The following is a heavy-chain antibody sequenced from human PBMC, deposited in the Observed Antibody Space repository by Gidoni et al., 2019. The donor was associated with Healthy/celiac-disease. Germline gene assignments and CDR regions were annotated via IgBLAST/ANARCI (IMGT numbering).Heavy chain of an antibody. CDR1: GFTFSSYA. CDR2: ISYDGSNK. CDR3: ARDLAPRGVAVAGSNY. Sequence: QVQLVESGGGVVQPGRSLRLSCAASGFTFSSYAMHWVRQAPGKGLEWVAVISYDGSNKYYADSVKGRFTISRDNSKNTLYLQMNSLRAEDTAVYYCARDLAPRGVAVAGSNYWGQGTLVTVSS. J-gene: IGHJ4*02. V-gene: IGHV3-30*01. D-gene: IGHD6-19*01.